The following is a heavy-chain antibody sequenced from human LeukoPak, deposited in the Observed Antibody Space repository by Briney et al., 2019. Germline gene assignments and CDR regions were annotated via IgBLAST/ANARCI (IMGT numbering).Heavy chain of an antibody. J-gene: IGHJ4*02. Sequence: SETLSLTCTVSGGSISSSSYYWGWIRQPPGKGLEWIGSIYYSGSTYYNPSLKSRVTISVDTSKNQFSLKLSSVTAADTAVYYCARISLQGWFGEFFDDYWGQGTLVTVSS. CDR1: GGSISSSSYY. D-gene: IGHD3-10*01. CDR2: IYYSGST. CDR3: ARISLQGWFGEFFDDY. V-gene: IGHV4-39*01.